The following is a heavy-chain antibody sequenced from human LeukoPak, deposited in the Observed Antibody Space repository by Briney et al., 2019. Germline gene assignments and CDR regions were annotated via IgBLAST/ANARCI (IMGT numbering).Heavy chain of an antibody. Sequence: ASVKVSCKASGYTFTGYHMHWVRQAPGQGLEWMGRINPNSGDTNYAQKLQGRVTMTTDTSTSTAYMELRSLRSDDTAVYYCARVLDYYDSSGYFDYWGQGTLVTVSS. CDR3: ARVLDYYDSSGYFDY. CDR2: INPNSGDT. V-gene: IGHV1-2*06. CDR1: GYTFTGYH. D-gene: IGHD3-22*01. J-gene: IGHJ4*02.